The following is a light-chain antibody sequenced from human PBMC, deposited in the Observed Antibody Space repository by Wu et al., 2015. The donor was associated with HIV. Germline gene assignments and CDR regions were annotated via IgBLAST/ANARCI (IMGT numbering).Light chain of an antibody. J-gene: IGKJ1*01. Sequence: EIVLTQSPGTLSLSPGERATLSCRASQSVSSGYLVWYQQKVGQAPKLLIYGASSRATGIPDRFSGSGSGTDFTLAISRLEPEDFAVYYCQQRSNWPRTFGQGTKVEIK. CDR2: GAS. CDR1: QSVSSGY. CDR3: QQRSNWPRT. V-gene: IGKV3D-20*02.